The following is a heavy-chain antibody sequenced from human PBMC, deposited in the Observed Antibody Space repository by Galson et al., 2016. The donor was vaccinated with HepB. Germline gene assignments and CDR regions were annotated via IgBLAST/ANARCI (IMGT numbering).Heavy chain of an antibody. Sequence: LRLSCAASGFTFSDYHMSWIRQAPGKGLEWVSHISSSSSYTNYADSVEGRFTIPRDNAKNSLYLQMNNLRAEDTAVFYCARDDSSSSYYYYGLDVWGQGTTVTVSS. J-gene: IGHJ6*02. V-gene: IGHV3-11*06. D-gene: IGHD6-6*01. CDR3: ARDDSSSSYYYYGLDV. CDR1: GFTFSDYH. CDR2: ISSSSSYT.